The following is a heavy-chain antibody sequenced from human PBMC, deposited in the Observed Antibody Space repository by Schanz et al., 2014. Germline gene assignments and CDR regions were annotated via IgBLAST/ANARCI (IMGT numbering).Heavy chain of an antibody. CDR3: ARGQGVGGGEESRAYTD. CDR2: INPNSGGT. V-gene: IGHV1-2*04. CDR1: GYTFTGYY. J-gene: IGHJ4*02. Sequence: QVQLVQSGAEVKKPGASVRVSCKASGYTFTGYYMHWVRQAPGQGLEWMGWINPNSGGTNYAQNFQGWVTMTRDTSISTAYIELSSLKADHTVANNSARGQGVGGGEESRAYTDWGQGILVTISS. D-gene: IGHD3-16*01.